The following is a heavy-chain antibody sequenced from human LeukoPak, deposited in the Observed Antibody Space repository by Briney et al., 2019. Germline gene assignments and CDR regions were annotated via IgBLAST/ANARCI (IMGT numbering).Heavy chain of an antibody. CDR1: GFTFSSYS. V-gene: IGHV3-21*01. CDR3: ARAPQQLVIS. J-gene: IGHJ5*02. Sequence: PGGSLRLPCAASGFTFSSYSMNWVRQAPGKGLEWVSSISSSSSYIYYADSVKGRFTISRDNAKNSLYLQMNSLRAEDTAVYYCARAPQQLVISWGQGTLVTVSS. D-gene: IGHD6-13*01. CDR2: ISSSSSYI.